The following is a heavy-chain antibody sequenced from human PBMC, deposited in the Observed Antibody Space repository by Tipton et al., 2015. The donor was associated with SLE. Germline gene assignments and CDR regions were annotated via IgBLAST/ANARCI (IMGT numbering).Heavy chain of an antibody. Sequence: TLSLTCTVSGGSVSSGSQYWSWIRQSAGKGLEWIGRIYTSGSTNYNPSLKSRVTISVDTSKNQFSLKLSSVTAADTAVYYCARHMAVYCSSTRCEARAFDIWGQGTMVTVSS. CDR3: ARHMAVYCSSTRCEARAFDI. CDR2: IYTSGST. V-gene: IGHV4-61*02. D-gene: IGHD2-2*01. J-gene: IGHJ3*02. CDR1: GGSVSSGSQY.